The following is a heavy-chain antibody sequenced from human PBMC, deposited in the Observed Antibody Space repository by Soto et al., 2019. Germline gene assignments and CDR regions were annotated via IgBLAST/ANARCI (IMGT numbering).Heavy chain of an antibody. Sequence: GGSLRLSCTGSGFTFNTYALHWVRQAPGKGLEWVAVISSDGRNKNYAASVKGRFTISRENSKNTMSLEMDSLQPGDTAIYYCVRERYSSDYYIKRFDPWGQGTQVTVSS. J-gene: IGHJ5*02. D-gene: IGHD3-22*01. V-gene: IGHV3-30*04. CDR1: GFTFNTYA. CDR3: VRERYSSDYYIKRFDP. CDR2: ISSDGRNK.